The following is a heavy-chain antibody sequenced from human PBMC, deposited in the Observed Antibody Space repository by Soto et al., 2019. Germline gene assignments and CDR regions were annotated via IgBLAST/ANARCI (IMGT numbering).Heavy chain of an antibody. Sequence: TLSLTCAVSGDSISGGGFSWNWIRQSPGKGLEWIGYIYPSGTSYFNPSLKSRASISLDKSRNQFSLRLSSVTAADTAVYYCARPGRIAAAGTRGGRAFDIWGQGTMVTVSS. D-gene: IGHD6-13*01. CDR1: GDSISGGGFS. V-gene: IGHV4-30-2*06. CDR3: ARPGRIAAAGTRGGRAFDI. J-gene: IGHJ3*02. CDR2: IYPSGTS.